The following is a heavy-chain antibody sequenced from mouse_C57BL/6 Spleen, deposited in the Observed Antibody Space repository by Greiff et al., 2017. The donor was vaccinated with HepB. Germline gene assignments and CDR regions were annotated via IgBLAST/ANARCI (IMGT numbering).Heavy chain of an antibody. D-gene: IGHD2-2*01. J-gene: IGHJ4*01. CDR2: IYPGSGST. V-gene: IGHV1-55*01. CDR3: ARGYDVEDAMDY. Sequence: QVQLQQSGAELVKPGASVKMSCKASGYTFTSYWITWVKQRPGQGLEWIGDIYPGSGSTNYNEKFKSKATLTVDTSSSTAYMQLSSLTSEDSAVYYCARGYDVEDAMDYWGQGTSVTVSS. CDR1: GYTFTSYW.